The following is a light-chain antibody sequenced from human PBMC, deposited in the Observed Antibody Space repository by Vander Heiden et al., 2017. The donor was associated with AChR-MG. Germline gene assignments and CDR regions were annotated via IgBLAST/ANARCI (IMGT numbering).Light chain of an antibody. CDR2: GAS. CDR1: QSVSSN. J-gene: IGKJ3*01. Sequence: EIVMTQSPATLSVSPGERATLSCRASQSVSSNLAWYQQKPGQAPRLLIYGASTRATGIPARFSGSGSGTEFTLTISSLQSEDFAVYYCQQDNNWRRTFGHWTKVDIK. CDR3: QQDNNWRRT. V-gene: IGKV3-15*01.